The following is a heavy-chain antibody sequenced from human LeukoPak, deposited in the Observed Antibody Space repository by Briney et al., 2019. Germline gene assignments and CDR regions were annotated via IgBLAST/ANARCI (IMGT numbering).Heavy chain of an antibody. J-gene: IGHJ4*02. V-gene: IGHV3-9*01. CDR2: ISWNSGSI. Sequence: GRSLRLSCAASGFTFDDYAMHWVRQAPGKGLEWVSGISWNSGSIGYADSVKGRFTISRDNAKNSLYLQMNSLRAEDTALYYCAKADYGDYWNYFDYWGQGTLVTVSS. CDR1: GFTFDDYA. D-gene: IGHD4-17*01. CDR3: AKADYGDYWNYFDY.